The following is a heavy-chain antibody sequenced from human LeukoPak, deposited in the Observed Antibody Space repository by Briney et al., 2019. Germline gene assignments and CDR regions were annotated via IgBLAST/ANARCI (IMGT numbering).Heavy chain of an antibody. Sequence: SETLSLTCTVSGGSISSYYWSWIRQPLGRGLEWIGYIYYSGSTNYNPSLKSRVTISVDTSKNQFSLKLSSVTAADTAVYYCARRSGGSPNYYYYYGMDVWGQGTTVTVSS. CDR1: GGSISSYY. CDR2: IYYSGST. CDR3: ARRSGGSPNYYYYYGMDV. V-gene: IGHV4-59*08. D-gene: IGHD2-15*01. J-gene: IGHJ6*02.